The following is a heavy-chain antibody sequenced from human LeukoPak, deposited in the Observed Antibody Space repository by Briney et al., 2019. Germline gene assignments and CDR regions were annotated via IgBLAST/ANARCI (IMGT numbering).Heavy chain of an antibody. D-gene: IGHD3-22*01. CDR2: IYTSGST. Sequence: SETLSLTCTVSGYSISSGYYWGWIRQPPGKGLEWIGRIYTSGSTNYNPSLKSRVTMSVDTSKNQFSLKLSSVTAADTAVYYCARVLSGSNFDYWGQGTLVTVSS. J-gene: IGHJ4*02. CDR1: GYSISSGYY. CDR3: ARVLSGSNFDY. V-gene: IGHV4-38-2*02.